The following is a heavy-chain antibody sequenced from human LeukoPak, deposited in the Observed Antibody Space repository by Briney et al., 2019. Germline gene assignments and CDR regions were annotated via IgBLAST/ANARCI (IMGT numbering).Heavy chain of an antibody. Sequence: SETLSLTCTVPGGSISSYYWSWIRQPPGKGLEWIGYIYYSGSTNYNPSLKSRVTISVDTSKNQFSLKLSSVTAADTAVYYCARAAHDYGNAFDIWGQGTMVTVSS. CDR3: ARAAHDYGNAFDI. V-gene: IGHV4-59*01. J-gene: IGHJ3*02. D-gene: IGHD4-17*01. CDR1: GGSISSYY. CDR2: IYYSGST.